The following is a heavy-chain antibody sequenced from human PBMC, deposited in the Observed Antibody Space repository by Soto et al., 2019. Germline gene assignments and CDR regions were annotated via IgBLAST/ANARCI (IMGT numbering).Heavy chain of an antibody. CDR1: GYTFTSYA. D-gene: IGHD4-4*01. Sequence: ASVKVSCKASGYTFTSYAMHWVRQAPGQRLEWMGWINAGNGNTKYSQKFQGRVTITRDTSASTAYMELSSLRSEDTAVYYCARDPTVTTLGGQVWFDRWRQGTLVTVSS. V-gene: IGHV1-3*01. CDR2: INAGNGNT. J-gene: IGHJ5*02. CDR3: ARDPTVTTLGGQVWFDR.